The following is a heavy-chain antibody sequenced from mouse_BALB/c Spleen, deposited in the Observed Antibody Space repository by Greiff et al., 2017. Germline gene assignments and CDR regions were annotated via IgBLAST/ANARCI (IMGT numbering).Heavy chain of an antibody. D-gene: IGHD2-14*01. J-gene: IGHJ3*01. CDR1: GFAFSSYD. Sequence: EVQLVESGGGLVKPGGSLKLSCAASGFAFSSYDMSWVRQTPEKRLEWVAYISSGGGSTYYPDTVKGRFTISRDNAKNTLYLQMSSLKSEDTAMYYCARHNRYAWFAYWGQGTLVTVSA. V-gene: IGHV5-12-1*01. CDR3: ARHNRYAWFAY. CDR2: ISSGGGST.